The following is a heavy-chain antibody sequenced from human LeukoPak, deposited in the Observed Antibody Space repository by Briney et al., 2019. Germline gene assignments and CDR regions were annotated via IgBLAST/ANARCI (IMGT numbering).Heavy chain of an antibody. CDR1: GFTFSSYG. D-gene: IGHD1-26*01. Sequence: GGSLRLSCAASGFTFSSYGMHWVRQAPGKGLEWVAVISYDGSNKYYADSVKGRFTISRDNSKNTLYLQMNSLRAEDTAVYYCAKLVVGANPIGIDYWGQGTLVTVSS. J-gene: IGHJ4*02. CDR3: AKLVVGANPIGIDY. V-gene: IGHV3-30*18. CDR2: ISYDGSNK.